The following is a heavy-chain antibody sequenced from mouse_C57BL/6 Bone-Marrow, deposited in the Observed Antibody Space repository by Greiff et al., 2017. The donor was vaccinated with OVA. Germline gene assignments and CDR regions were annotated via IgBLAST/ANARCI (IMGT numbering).Heavy chain of an antibody. Sequence: QVQLQQPGAELVKPGASVKLSCKASGYTFTSYWMQWVKQRPGQGLAWIGEIDPSDSYPNYNQKFKGKATLTVDTSSSTAYMQLSSLTSEDSAVYYCAPYGSSPWYFDVWGTGTTVTVSS. CDR3: APYGSSPWYFDV. J-gene: IGHJ1*03. D-gene: IGHD1-1*01. V-gene: IGHV1-50*01. CDR2: IDPSDSYP. CDR1: GYTFTSYW.